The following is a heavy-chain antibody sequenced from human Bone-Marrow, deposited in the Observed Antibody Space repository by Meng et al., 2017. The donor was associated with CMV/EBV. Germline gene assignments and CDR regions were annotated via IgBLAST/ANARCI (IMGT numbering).Heavy chain of an antibody. CDR3: ARPYGGNSQGAFDI. Sequence: GESLKISCAASGFTFSSYSMDWVRQAPGKGLEWVSCITSRSTDIYYSDSVKGRFTISRDDANNSLYLQMNSLRAEDTAVYYCARPYGGNSQGAFDIWGQRTIVAVSS. V-gene: IGHV3-21*01. J-gene: IGHJ3*02. CDR1: GFTFSSYS. CDR2: ITSRSTDI. D-gene: IGHD4-23*01.